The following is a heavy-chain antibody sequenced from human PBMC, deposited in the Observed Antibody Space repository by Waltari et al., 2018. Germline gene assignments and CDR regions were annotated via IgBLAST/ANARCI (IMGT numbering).Heavy chain of an antibody. J-gene: IGHJ4*02. V-gene: IGHV4-4*02. CDR3: ASRAVAGNNFDY. Sequence: QVQLQESGPGLVKPLGTLSLTCAISDGSIYISNWWSWVRQAPGKGLDWIGEIYHTGTTNYNPALKSRVTISVDKSRNHFSLNLTSVTVADTALYYCASRAVAGNNFDYWGQGRLVTVSS. CDR2: IYHTGTT. CDR1: DGSIYISNW. D-gene: IGHD6-19*01.